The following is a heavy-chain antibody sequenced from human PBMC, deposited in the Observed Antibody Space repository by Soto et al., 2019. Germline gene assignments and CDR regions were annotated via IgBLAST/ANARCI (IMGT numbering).Heavy chain of an antibody. V-gene: IGHV3-7*01. Sequence: WGYLRLSCAAAGCVLGTYWMSLVRQSPGKGLEWVAKIKHDGNENYYADSVKGRFTVSRDNVKNFLHLQIISLRGDDTGLYFSARAPLSWGR. CDR1: GCVLGTYW. CDR2: IKHDGNEN. CDR3: ARAPLS. J-gene: IGHJ2*01.